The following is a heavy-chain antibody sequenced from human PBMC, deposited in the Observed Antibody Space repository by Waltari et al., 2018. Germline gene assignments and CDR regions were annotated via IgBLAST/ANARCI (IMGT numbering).Heavy chain of an antibody. D-gene: IGHD3-10*01. J-gene: IGHJ4*02. CDR1: GGSISSGSYS. CDR2: IYTSGST. CDR3: ARGREMDGSDYFDY. V-gene: IGHV4-61*02. Sequence: QVQLQESGPGLVKPSQTLSLTCTVSGGSISSGSYSWSWIRQPAGKGLEWIGRIYTSGSTNYNPSLKSRVTISVDTSKNQFSLKLSSVTAADTAVYYCARGREMDGSDYFDYWGQGTLVTVSS.